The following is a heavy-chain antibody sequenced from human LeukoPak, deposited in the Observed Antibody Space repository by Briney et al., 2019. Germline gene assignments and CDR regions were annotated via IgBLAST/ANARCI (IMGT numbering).Heavy chain of an antibody. J-gene: IGHJ4*02. D-gene: IGHD3-10*01. CDR3: AKTMVRGVIVY. CDR1: GFTFSSYA. Sequence: PGGSLRLSCAASGFTFSSYAMSWVRQAPGKGLEWVSAISGSGGSTYYADSVKGRFTISRDNSKNTLYLQMNSLRAEGTAVYYRAKTMVRGVIVYWGQGTLVTVSS. CDR2: ISGSGGST. V-gene: IGHV3-23*01.